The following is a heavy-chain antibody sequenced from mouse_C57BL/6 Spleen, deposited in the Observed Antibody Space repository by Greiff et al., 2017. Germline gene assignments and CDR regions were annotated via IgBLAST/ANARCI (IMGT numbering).Heavy chain of an antibody. Sequence: QVQLQQPGAELVRPGTSVKLSCKASGYTFTSYWMHWVKQRPGQGLEWIGVIDPSDSSTNYNQKFKGKATLTVDTSSRTAYMQLSSLTSEDSAVYYCARRDGTYYFDYWGQGTTLTVSS. J-gene: IGHJ2*01. CDR3: ARRDGTYYFDY. CDR2: IDPSDSST. D-gene: IGHD2-1*01. CDR1: GYTFTSYW. V-gene: IGHV1-59*01.